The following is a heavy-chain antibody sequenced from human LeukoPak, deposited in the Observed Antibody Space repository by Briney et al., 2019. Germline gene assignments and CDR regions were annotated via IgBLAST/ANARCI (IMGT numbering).Heavy chain of an antibody. D-gene: IGHD6-19*01. CDR1: GFTFSSYS. CDR2: ISTSSDTI. J-gene: IGHJ4*02. Sequence: GGSLRLSCAASGFTFSSYSMNWVRQAPGKGLEYVSYISTSSDTIYYADSVKGRFTISRDNAKKSLYLQMNSLRDEDTAVYYCASDRKSSGWYFDQWGQGTLVTVSS. V-gene: IGHV3-48*02. CDR3: ASDRKSSGWYFDQ.